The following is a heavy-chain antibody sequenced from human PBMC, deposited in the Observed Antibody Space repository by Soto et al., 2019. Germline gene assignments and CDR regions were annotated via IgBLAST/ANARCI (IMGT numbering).Heavy chain of an antibody. Sequence: EVQLLESGGGLVQPGGSLRLSCAASGFTFSSYAMSWVRQAPGKGLEWVSASSGSGGSTYYADSVTGRFTISRDNPKNTLYRQRNSLRAEATAVYYCAKGASYYGSGSLPEYWGQGTLVTVSS. CDR1: GFTFSSYA. D-gene: IGHD3-10*01. CDR2: SSGSGGST. J-gene: IGHJ4*02. CDR3: AKGASYYGSGSLPEY. V-gene: IGHV3-23*01.